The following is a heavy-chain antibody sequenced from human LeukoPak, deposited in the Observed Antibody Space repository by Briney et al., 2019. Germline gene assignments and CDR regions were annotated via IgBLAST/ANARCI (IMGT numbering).Heavy chain of an antibody. D-gene: IGHD1-1*01. J-gene: IGHJ6*03. Sequence: ASVKVSCKASGYTFTSYGINWVRQAPGQGLEWMGWISGYNGYTYYAQKLQGRVTMTTDTSTSTAYMELRSLRSGDTAVYYCARGAVNRYNWNDDNFYYYYMDVWGKGTTVTISS. CDR3: ARGAVNRYNWNDDNFYYYYMDV. CDR2: ISGYNGYT. V-gene: IGHV1-18*01. CDR1: GYTFTSYG.